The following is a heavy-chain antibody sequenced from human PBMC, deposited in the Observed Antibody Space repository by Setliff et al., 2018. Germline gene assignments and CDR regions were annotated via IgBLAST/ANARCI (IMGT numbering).Heavy chain of an antibody. CDR1: GASITTSNSY. D-gene: IGHD3-10*01. J-gene: IGHJ4*02. V-gene: IGHV4-39*01. Sequence: SETLSLTCTVSGASITTSNSYWGWIRQPPGKGLEWIGSIYYSGTAYYNPSLKSRVTISVDTSKNQFSLQLTSVTATDTAVYYCARHQFVGGYYGSVTYRHFDYWGQGTLVTVSS. CDR2: IYYSGTA. CDR3: ARHQFVGGYYGSVTYRHFDY.